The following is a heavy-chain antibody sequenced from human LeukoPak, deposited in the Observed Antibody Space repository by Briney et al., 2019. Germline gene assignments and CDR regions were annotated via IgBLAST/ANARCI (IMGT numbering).Heavy chain of an antibody. CDR2: ISAYNGNT. Sequence: ASVKVSCKASGYTFTSYGISWVRQAPGQGLEWMGWISAYNGNTNYAQKLQGRVTMTTDTSTSTAYMELRSLRSDDTAVYYCARDRAEQWLVPSTDYWGQGTLVTVSS. D-gene: IGHD6-19*01. CDR3: ARDRAEQWLVPSTDY. V-gene: IGHV1-18*01. CDR1: GYTFTSYG. J-gene: IGHJ4*02.